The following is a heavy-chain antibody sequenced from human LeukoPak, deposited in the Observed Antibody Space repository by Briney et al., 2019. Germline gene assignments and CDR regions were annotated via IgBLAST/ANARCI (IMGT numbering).Heavy chain of an antibody. Sequence: GGSLRLSCVASGFTFSRYWMHWVRQAPGKGLVWVSRSNSDGSSTSYADSVKGRFTISRDNAKNTLYLQMNSLRAEDTAVYYCARGVFSVPGMGDAFDIWGQGTMVTVSS. CDR1: GFTFSRYW. V-gene: IGHV3-74*01. J-gene: IGHJ3*02. D-gene: IGHD6-19*01. CDR3: ARGVFSVPGMGDAFDI. CDR2: SNSDGSST.